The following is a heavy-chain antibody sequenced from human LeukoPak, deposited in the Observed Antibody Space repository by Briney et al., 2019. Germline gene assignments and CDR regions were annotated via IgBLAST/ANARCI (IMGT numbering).Heavy chain of an antibody. D-gene: IGHD2-2*01. Sequence: GGSLRLSCAASGFTFSSYEMNWVRQAPGKGLEWVSYISSSGSTIYYADSVKGRFTISRDNAKNSLYLQMNSLRAEDTAVYYCARDPGDIVVVPAAVYGMDVWGQGTTVTVSS. J-gene: IGHJ6*02. CDR1: GFTFSSYE. V-gene: IGHV3-48*03. CDR3: ARDPGDIVVVPAAVYGMDV. CDR2: ISSSGSTI.